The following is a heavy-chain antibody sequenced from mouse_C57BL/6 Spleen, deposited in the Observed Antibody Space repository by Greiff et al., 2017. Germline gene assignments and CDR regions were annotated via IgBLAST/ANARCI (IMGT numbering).Heavy chain of an antibody. CDR2: IDPSDSYT. J-gene: IGHJ3*01. Sequence: QVQLQQPGAELVKPGASVKLSCKASGYTFTSYWMQWVKQRPGQGLEWIGEIDPSDSYTNYNQKFKGKATLTVDTSSSTAYMQLSSLTSEDSAVYYCARSGRGNSAWFAYWGQGTLVTVSA. V-gene: IGHV1-50*01. CDR1: GYTFTSYW. CDR3: ARSGRGNSAWFAY. D-gene: IGHD1-3*01.